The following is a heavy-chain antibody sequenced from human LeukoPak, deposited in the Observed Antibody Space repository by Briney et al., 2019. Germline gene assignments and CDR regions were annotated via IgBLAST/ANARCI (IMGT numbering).Heavy chain of an antibody. Sequence: PSETLSLTCAVYGGSFSNYYWSWIRQPPGKGLEWIGYIYYSGSTNYNPSLKSRVTISLDTSKNQFSLKLSSVTAADTAVYYCARAILSGYPDSWGQGTLVIVFS. CDR1: GGSFSNYY. D-gene: IGHD3-3*01. J-gene: IGHJ4*02. CDR3: ARAILSGYPDS. V-gene: IGHV4-59*01. CDR2: IYYSGST.